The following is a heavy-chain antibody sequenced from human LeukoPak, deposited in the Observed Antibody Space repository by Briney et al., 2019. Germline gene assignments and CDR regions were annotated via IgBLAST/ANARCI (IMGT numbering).Heavy chain of an antibody. Sequence: GGSLRLSCAASGFTFSSYGMHWVRQAPGKGLEWVAFIRYDGSNKYYADSVKGRFTISRDNSKNTLYLQMNSLRAEDTAVYYCAKGDCSSTSCQRSEYFDYWGQGTLVTVSS. CDR3: AKGDCSSTSCQRSEYFDY. J-gene: IGHJ4*02. D-gene: IGHD2-2*01. CDR1: GFTFSSYG. V-gene: IGHV3-30*02. CDR2: IRYDGSNK.